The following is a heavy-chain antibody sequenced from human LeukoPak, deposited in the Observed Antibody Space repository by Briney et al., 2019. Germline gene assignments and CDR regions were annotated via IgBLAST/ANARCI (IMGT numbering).Heavy chain of an antibody. CDR2: LMQDGSDK. CDR3: ARETRGAVGSY. J-gene: IGHJ4*02. V-gene: IGHV3-7*05. CDR1: VSTLSTYW. D-gene: IGHD6-19*01. Sequence: GVSLRLSCAASVSTLSTYWMSWVRQTPGKGLEWVASLMQDGSDKYSVDSVKGRFTISRDNAENSLYLQMNSLRAEDTAVYYCARETRGAVGSYWGQGTLVTVSS.